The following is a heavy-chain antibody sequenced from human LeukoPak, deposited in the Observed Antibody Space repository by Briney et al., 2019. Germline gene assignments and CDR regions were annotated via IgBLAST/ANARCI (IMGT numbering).Heavy chain of an antibody. D-gene: IGHD4-23*01. V-gene: IGHV4-59*12. Sequence: SETLSLTCTVSGVSISSYYWSWLRQPPGMGLEWIGYIYYSGSTNYNPSLKSRVTISVDTSKNQFSLKLSSVTAADTAVYYCARELVDGGNSYYFDYWGQGTLVTVSS. CDR2: IYYSGST. CDR1: GVSISSYY. CDR3: ARELVDGGNSYYFDY. J-gene: IGHJ4*02.